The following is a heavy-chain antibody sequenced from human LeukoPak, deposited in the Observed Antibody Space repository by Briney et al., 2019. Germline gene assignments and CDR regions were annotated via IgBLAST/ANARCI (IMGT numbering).Heavy chain of an antibody. CDR2: INPKSGGT. J-gene: IGHJ4*02. D-gene: IGHD5-18*01. Sequence: ASVKVSCKASGYTFTGYYMHWVRQAPGQGLEWMGRINPKSGGTNYAQNFQGRVTMTRDTSISTAYMELSRLRSDDTAVYYCARDPGGYSNDFVYWGQGTLVTVSS. CDR1: GYTFTGYY. V-gene: IGHV1-2*06. CDR3: ARDPGGYSNDFVY.